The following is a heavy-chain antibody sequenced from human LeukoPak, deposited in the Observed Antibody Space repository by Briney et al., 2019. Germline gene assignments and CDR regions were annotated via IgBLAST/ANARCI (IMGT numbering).Heavy chain of an antibody. CDR2: INPSGGST. V-gene: IGHV1-46*01. CDR1: GYTFTGYY. Sequence: ASVKVSCKASGYTFTGYYMHWVRQAPGQGLEWMGIINPSGGSTSYAQRFQGRVTMTRDTSTSTVYMELSSLRSEDTAVYYCARVNRYYDSGGYYGPEGYGMDVWGQGTTVTVSS. D-gene: IGHD3-22*01. CDR3: ARVNRYYDSGGYYGPEGYGMDV. J-gene: IGHJ6*02.